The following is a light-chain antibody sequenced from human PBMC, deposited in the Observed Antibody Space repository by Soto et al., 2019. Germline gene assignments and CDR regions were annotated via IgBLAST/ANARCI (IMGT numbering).Light chain of an antibody. J-gene: IGKJ5*01. CDR1: QGVGRA. V-gene: IGKV1-13*02. CDR3: QQFNGDPS. Sequence: AIQLTQSPSSPSASVGDRVIITCRASQGVGRALAWYQQKPGKSPKLLIYDASILETGAPARFSGSGSGTDFTLTISTLQPEDFATYYCQQFNGDPSFGQGTRLDIK. CDR2: DAS.